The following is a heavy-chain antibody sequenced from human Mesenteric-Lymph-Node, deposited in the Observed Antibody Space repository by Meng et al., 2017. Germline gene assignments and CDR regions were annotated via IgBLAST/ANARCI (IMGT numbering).Heavy chain of an antibody. J-gene: IGHJ4*02. CDR2: TYYRSKWYN. D-gene: IGHD6-19*01. Sequence: QVQLRHSCPRLGRPSQTLSSTLAISGVSVSSNSVAWIWIRQSPSRGHEWLGRTYYRSKWYNGYAVSVKSRITINPDTSKNQFSLQLNSVTPEDTAMYYCARSGSSGWIDYWGQGTLVTVSS. CDR3: ARSGSSGWIDY. CDR1: GVSVSSNSVA. V-gene: IGHV6-1*01.